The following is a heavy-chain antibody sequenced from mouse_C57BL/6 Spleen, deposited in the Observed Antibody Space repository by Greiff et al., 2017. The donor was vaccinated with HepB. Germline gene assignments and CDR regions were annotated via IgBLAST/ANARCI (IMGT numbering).Heavy chain of an antibody. J-gene: IGHJ4*01. CDR2: IYPGSGNT. CDR3: ARSGPYDAPYAMDY. V-gene: IGHV1-76*01. D-gene: IGHD2-3*01. CDR1: GYTFTDYY. Sequence: QVQLQQSGAELVRPGASVKLSCKASGYTFTDYYINWVKQRPGQGLEWIARIYPGSGNTYYNEKFKGKATLTAKKSSSTAYIQLSSLTSEDSAVYFGARSGPYDAPYAMDYWGQGTSVTVSS.